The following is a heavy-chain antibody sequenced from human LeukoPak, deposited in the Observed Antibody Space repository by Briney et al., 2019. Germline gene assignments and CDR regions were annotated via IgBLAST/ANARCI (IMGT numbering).Heavy chain of an antibody. CDR1: GFTFSSYA. Sequence: GGSLRLSCAASGFTFSSYAMHWVRQAPGKGLEWVAVISYDGSNKYYADSVKGRFTISRDNSKNTLYLQMNSLRAEDTAVYYCARDVLTYGSYFDYWGQGTLVTVSS. CDR2: ISYDGSNK. CDR3: ARDVLTYGSYFDY. J-gene: IGHJ4*02. V-gene: IGHV3-30-3*01. D-gene: IGHD3-10*01.